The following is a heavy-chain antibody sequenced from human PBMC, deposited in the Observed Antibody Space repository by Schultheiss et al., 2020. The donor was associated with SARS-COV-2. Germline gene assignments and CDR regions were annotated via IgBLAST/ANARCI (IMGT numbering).Heavy chain of an antibody. Sequence: SETLSLTCTVSGGSISSYYWSWIRQPPGKGLEWIGTMCYIGNTYYNPSLKSRVTISADTSKNQFSLKLSSVTAADTAVYYCARVKLLPTPSSSRRNNWFDPWGQGTLVTVSS. CDR1: GGSISSYY. CDR3: ARVKLLPTPSSSRRNNWFDP. D-gene: IGHD3-10*01. J-gene: IGHJ5*02. CDR2: MCYIGNT. V-gene: IGHV4-59*12.